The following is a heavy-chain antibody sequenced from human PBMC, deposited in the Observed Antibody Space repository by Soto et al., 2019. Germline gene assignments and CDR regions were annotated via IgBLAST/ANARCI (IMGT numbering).Heavy chain of an antibody. CDR3: ARALGQIGYYYVMYV. CDR2: INRSSGGT. CDR1: GYPFTGYY. V-gene: IGHV1-2*02. J-gene: IGHJ6*02. Sequence: ASVKVSCKASGYPFTGYYMHWVRRAPGQGLEWLGWINRSSGGTNYAQKFQGRVTMTRDTSISTAYMELSWLRADDTAVYCCARALGQIGYYYVMYVWGQGTPVTVSS.